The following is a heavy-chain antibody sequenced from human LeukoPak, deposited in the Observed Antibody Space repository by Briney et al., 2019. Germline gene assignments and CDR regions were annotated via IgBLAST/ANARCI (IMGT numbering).Heavy chain of an antibody. CDR3: ATAKYYYGSGSYYPVDY. CDR1: GYTFTSYD. CDR2: MNPNSGNT. V-gene: IGHV1-8*01. J-gene: IGHJ4*02. D-gene: IGHD3-10*01. Sequence: GASVKVSCKASGYTFTSYDINWVRQATGQGLEWMGWMNPNSGNTGYAQKFQGRVTMTRNTSISTAYMELSSLRSEDTAVYYCATAKYYYGSGSYYPVDYWGQGTLVTVSS.